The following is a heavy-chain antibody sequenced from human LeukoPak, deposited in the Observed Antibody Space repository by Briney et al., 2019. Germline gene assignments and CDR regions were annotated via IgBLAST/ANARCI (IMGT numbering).Heavy chain of an antibody. CDR2: IYSGGST. J-gene: IGHJ4*02. V-gene: IGHV3-53*01. CDR1: GFTVSSNY. D-gene: IGHD6-19*01. CDR3: ARERSSGWVDYFDY. Sequence: GGSLRLSCAASGFTVSSNYMSWVRQAPGKGLEWVSVIYSGGSTYYADSVKGRFTISRDNSRNTLYLQMNSLRAEDTAVYYCARERSSGWVDYFDYWGQGTLVTVSS.